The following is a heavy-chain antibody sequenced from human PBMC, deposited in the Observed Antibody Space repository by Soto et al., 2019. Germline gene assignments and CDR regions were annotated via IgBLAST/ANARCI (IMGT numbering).Heavy chain of an antibody. CDR3: AKNSITIFGDPGYYYYMDV. Sequence: EVQLVESGGGLVQPGGSLRLSCAASGFTFSSYSMNWVRQAPGKGLEWVSYISSSSSTIYYADSVKGRFTIPRDNAKNSLYLQMNSLRAEDTAVYYCAKNSITIFGDPGYYYYMDVWGKGTTVTVSS. J-gene: IGHJ6*03. D-gene: IGHD3-3*01. CDR2: ISSSSSTI. CDR1: GFTFSSYS. V-gene: IGHV3-48*01.